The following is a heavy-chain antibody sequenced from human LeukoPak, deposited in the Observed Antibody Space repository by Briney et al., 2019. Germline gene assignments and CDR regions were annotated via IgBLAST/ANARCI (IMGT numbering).Heavy chain of an antibody. Sequence: GGSLRLSCEASGVTFSDFWMTWVRQAPGKGLEWVATMNQDESQKYYVDSVKGRFTISRDNAKNALFLQMNSLRGEDTAIYYCASFEYRYSFGGQGTLVTVSS. CDR2: MNQDESQK. D-gene: IGHD2/OR15-2a*01. V-gene: IGHV3-7*01. CDR1: GVTFSDFW. J-gene: IGHJ4*02. CDR3: ASFEYRYSF.